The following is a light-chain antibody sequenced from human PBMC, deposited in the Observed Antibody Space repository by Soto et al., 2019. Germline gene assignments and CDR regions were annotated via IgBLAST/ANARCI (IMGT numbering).Light chain of an antibody. CDR2: GSD. Sequence: QSVLTQPPSVPGAPGQTVTISCTGSGSNIGAGYGVQWYQQLPGTAPRLLIYGSDDRPSGVPDRFSASVSGNSASLAITGLQTEDEAVYYCQSYYSNLSEVFGPGTKVTVL. J-gene: IGLJ1*01. V-gene: IGLV1-40*01. CDR3: QSYYSNLSEV. CDR1: GSNIGAGYG.